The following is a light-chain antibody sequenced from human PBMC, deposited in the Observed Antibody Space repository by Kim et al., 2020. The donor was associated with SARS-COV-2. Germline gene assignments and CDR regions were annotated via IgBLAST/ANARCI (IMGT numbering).Light chain of an antibody. Sequence: SYELTQPSSVSVAPGQTARITCSGDEVAKKYVRWLQQKSGQAPAVVIYKDSERPSGIPERISGSSSGTTATLSISGAQVDDEADYYCYFAADNNLVFGGGTKVTVL. J-gene: IGLJ3*02. CDR2: KDS. CDR3: YFAADNNLV. CDR1: EVAKKY. V-gene: IGLV3-27*01.